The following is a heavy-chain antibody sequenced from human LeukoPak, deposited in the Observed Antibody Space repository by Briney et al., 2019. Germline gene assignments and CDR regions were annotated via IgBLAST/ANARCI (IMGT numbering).Heavy chain of an antibody. J-gene: IGHJ4*02. V-gene: IGHV4-39*07. Sequence: PSETLSLTCTVSGGSIISMSYYWGWIRQPPGKGLEWVGTVYYSGTTYYNPSLKSRVTISVDTSKNQFSLKLSSVTAADTAVYYCARGRTMVYYYWGQGTLVTVSS. CDR3: ARGRTMVYYY. CDR2: VYYSGTT. CDR1: GGSIISMSYY. D-gene: IGHD2-8*01.